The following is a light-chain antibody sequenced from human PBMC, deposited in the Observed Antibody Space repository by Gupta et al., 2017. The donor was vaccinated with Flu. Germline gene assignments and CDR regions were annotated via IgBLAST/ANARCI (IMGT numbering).Light chain of an antibody. J-gene: IGKJ3*01. CDR1: QRISSY. Sequence: DIQMTQSPSSLSASVGDRITITCRASQRISSYLHWYQQKPGKAPKLLICAASSLQSGVPSRFSGSGSGTDFTLTISRLQPEDFATYHCQHSDSTPLAFGHGTKVDIK. V-gene: IGKV1-39*01. CDR2: AAS. CDR3: QHSDSTPLA.